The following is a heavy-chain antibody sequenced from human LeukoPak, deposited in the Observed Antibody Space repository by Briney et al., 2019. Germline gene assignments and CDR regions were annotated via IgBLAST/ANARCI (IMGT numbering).Heavy chain of an antibody. J-gene: IGHJ4*02. D-gene: IGHD3-22*01. CDR3: ARDLYDSSGYRYYFDY. Sequence: PSGTLSLTCAVSGGSISSSNWWSWVRQPPGKGLEWIGEIYHSGSTNYNPSLKSRVTISVDKSKNQFSLKLSSVTAADTAVYYCARDLYDSSGYRYYFDYWGQGTLVTVSS. CDR2: IYHSGST. CDR1: GGSISSSNW. V-gene: IGHV4-4*02.